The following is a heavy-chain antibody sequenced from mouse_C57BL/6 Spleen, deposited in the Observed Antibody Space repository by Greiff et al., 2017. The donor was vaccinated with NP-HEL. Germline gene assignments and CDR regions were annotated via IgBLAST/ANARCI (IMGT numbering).Heavy chain of an antibody. Sequence: VQLQQPGAELVRPGTSVKLSCKASGYTFTSYWMHWVKQRPGQGLEWIGVIDPSDSYTNYNQKFKGKATLTVDTSSSTAYMQLSSLTSEDSAVYYCARHYYGSTYYFDYWGQGTTLTVSS. J-gene: IGHJ2*01. V-gene: IGHV1-59*01. CDR3: ARHYYGSTYYFDY. D-gene: IGHD1-1*01. CDR1: GYTFTSYW. CDR2: IDPSDSYT.